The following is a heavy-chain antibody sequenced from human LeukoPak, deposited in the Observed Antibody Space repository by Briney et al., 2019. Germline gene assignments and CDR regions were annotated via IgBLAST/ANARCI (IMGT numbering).Heavy chain of an antibody. CDR2: IYYTGST. D-gene: IGHD4-23*01. J-gene: IGHJ4*02. Sequence: SETLSLTCTVSGDSISTYYWSWIRQPPGKGLEWIGYIYYTGSTNYNPSLKSRVTISVDTSKNQFSLKLSSVTAADTAVYYCARSYGGNPDYWGQGTLVTVSP. CDR1: GDSISTYY. V-gene: IGHV4-59*08. CDR3: ARSYGGNPDY.